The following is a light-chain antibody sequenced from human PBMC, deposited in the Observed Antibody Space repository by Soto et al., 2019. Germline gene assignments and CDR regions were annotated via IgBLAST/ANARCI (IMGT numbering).Light chain of an antibody. Sequence: QYVLTQPPSASGTPGQTVTISCSGSSSNIGGNFVSWYQHVPGTAPKVLIFMNNRRPSGVPDRFSGSKSGTSAALAISGLRSEDESDYYCAAWDDSLEGVLFGGGTKLTVL. V-gene: IGLV1-47*01. CDR1: SSNIGGNF. CDR2: MNN. J-gene: IGLJ2*01. CDR3: AAWDDSLEGVL.